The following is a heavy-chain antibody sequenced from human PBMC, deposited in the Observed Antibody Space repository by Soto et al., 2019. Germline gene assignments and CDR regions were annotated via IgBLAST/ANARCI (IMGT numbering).Heavy chain of an antibody. V-gene: IGHV3-53*01. CDR1: GFPVSSNY. CDR2: IYSGGST. CDR3: ARVVGWIDILTGYATGYYFDY. Sequence: GGSLRLSCAASGFPVSSNYMSWVRQAPGQGLEWVSVIYSGGSTYYADSVKGRFTISRDNSKNTLYLQMNSLRAEDTAVYYCARVVGWIDILTGYATGYYFDYWGQGTLVTVSS. D-gene: IGHD3-9*01. J-gene: IGHJ4*02.